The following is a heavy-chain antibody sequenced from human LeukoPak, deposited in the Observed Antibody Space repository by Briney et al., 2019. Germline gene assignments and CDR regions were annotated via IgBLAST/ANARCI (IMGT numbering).Heavy chain of an antibody. CDR2: IYHSGTS. J-gene: IGHJ6*03. V-gene: IGHV4-59*12. Sequence: SETLSLTCTVSSASISTYYWSWIRQPPGKGLEWIGYIYHSGTSNYNPSLKSRVTMSVDTSKNQFSLKLSSVTAADTAVYYCARLRRGTRGYYYYYMDVWGKGTTVTISS. CDR1: SASISTYY. CDR3: ARLRRGTRGYYYYYMDV. D-gene: IGHD2-2*01.